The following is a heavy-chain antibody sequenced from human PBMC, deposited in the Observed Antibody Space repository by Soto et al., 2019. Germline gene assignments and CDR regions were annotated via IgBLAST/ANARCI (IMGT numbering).Heavy chain of an antibody. J-gene: IGHJ4*02. CDR1: GGSISSGGYY. V-gene: IGHV4-31*03. CDR2: IYYSGST. D-gene: IGHD5-12*01. Sequence: PSETLSLTCTVSGGSISSGGYYWSWIRQHPGKGLEWIGYIYYSGSTYYNPSLKSRVTISVDTSKNQFSLKLSSVTAADTAVYYCARNLRGYSGYVDYWGQGTLVTVSS. CDR3: ARNLRGYSGYVDY.